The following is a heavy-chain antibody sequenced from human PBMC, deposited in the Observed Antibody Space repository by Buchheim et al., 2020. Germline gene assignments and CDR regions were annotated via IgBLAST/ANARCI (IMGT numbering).Heavy chain of an antibody. Sequence: EVQLVESGGGLVQPGGSLRLSCAASGFTFSSYWMHWVRQAPGKGLVWVSRINSDGSSTSYADSVKGRFTISSDNAKNHTYLEMNSLRAEDTAVYYCARDRDYGDYWARFPIEDPWGQGTL. CDR3: ARDRDYGDYWARFPIEDP. V-gene: IGHV3-74*01. CDR2: INSDGSST. J-gene: IGHJ5*02. CDR1: GFTFSSYW. D-gene: IGHD4-17*01.